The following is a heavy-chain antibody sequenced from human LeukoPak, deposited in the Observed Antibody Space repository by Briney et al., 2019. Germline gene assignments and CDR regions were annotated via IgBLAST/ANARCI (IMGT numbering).Heavy chain of an antibody. CDR1: GFTVSHSY. J-gene: IGHJ4*02. CDR2: ISYDGSNK. Sequence: GGSLRLSCAVSGFTVSHSYMSWVRQAPGKGLEWVAVISYDGSNKYYADSVKGRFTISRDNSKNTLYLQMNSLRAEDTAAYYCARAPAGWLLIPDGYWGQGTLVTVSS. V-gene: IGHV3-30-3*01. CDR3: ARAPAGWLLIPDGY. D-gene: IGHD5-12*01.